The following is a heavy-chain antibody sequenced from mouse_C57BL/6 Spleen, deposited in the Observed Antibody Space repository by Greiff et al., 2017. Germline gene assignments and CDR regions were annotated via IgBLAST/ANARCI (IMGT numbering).Heavy chain of an antibody. J-gene: IGHJ2*01. V-gene: IGHV1-54*01. Sequence: QVQLQQSGAELVRPGTSVKVSCKASGYAFTNYLIEWVKQRPGQGLEWIGVINPGSGGTNYNEKFKGKATLTADKSSSTAYMQLSSLTSEDSAVYFCARRDDYDEGFDYWGQGTTLTVSS. CDR2: INPGSGGT. CDR1: GYAFTNYL. D-gene: IGHD2-4*01. CDR3: ARRDDYDEGFDY.